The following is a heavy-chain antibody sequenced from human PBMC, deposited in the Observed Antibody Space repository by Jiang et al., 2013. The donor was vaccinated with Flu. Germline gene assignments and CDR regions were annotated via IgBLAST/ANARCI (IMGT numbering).Heavy chain of an antibody. CDR3: AREGPGYYDSSGMGFDY. CDR1: GGSISSYY. V-gene: IGHV4-59*01. J-gene: IGHJ4*02. D-gene: IGHD3-22*01. Sequence: GSGLVKPSETLSLTCTVSGGSISSYYWSWIRQPPGKGLEWIGYIYYSGSTNYNPSLKSRVTISVDTSKNQFSLKLSSVTAADTAVYYCAREGPGYYDSSGMGFDYWGQGTLVTVSS. CDR2: IYYSGST.